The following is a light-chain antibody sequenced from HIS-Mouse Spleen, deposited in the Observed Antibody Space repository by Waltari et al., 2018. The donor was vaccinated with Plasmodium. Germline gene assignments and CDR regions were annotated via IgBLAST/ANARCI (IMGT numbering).Light chain of an antibody. CDR3: QQYYSYPLT. CDR1: QGISSY. J-gene: IGKJ4*01. Sequence: AIRMTQSPSSFSASTGDSVTITGRASQGISSYLSWYQQKPGKAPQLLIYAASTLQSGVPSRFSGRGSGTDVTLTISCLQSEDFATYYCQQYYSYPLTFGGGTKVEIK. CDR2: AAS. V-gene: IGKV1-8*01.